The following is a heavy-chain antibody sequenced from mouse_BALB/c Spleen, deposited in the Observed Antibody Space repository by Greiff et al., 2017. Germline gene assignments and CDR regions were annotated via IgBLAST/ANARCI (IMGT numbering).Heavy chain of an antibody. D-gene: IGHD1-1*01. CDR3: ARWPSSLRTWFAY. Sequence: VQLQQSGAELARPGASVKLSCKASGYTFTDYYINWVKQRTGQGLEWIGEIYPGSGNTYYNEKFKGKATLTADKSSSTAYMQLSSLTSEDSAVYFCARWPSSLRTWFAYWGQGTLVTVSA. CDR1: GYTFTDYY. CDR2: IYPGSGNT. J-gene: IGHJ3*01. V-gene: IGHV1-77*01.